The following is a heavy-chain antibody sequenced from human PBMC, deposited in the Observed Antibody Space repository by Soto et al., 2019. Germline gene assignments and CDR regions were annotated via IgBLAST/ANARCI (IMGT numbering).Heavy chain of an antibody. J-gene: IGHJ6*02. Sequence: GGPLRVSWAASGLTCSSYSGSWIRQTPGKGLEWVSAISGSGGSTYYADSVKGRFTISRDNSKNTLYLQMNSLRAEDTAVYYCAKGAAAGTGYYYDSSGYSGLYYYYGMDVWGQGTTVTVSS. D-gene: IGHD3-22*01. CDR1: GLTCSSYS. CDR2: ISGSGGST. V-gene: IGHV3-23*01. CDR3: AKGAAAGTGYYYDSSGYSGLYYYYGMDV.